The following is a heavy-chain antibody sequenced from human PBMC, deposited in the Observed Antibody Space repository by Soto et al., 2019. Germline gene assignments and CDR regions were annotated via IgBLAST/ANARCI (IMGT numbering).Heavy chain of an antibody. Sequence: GGSLRLSCAASGFSFGDYTMHWVRHTPGKGPEWISLISWGGGSTLYSDSVKGRFIISRDNSKNSLYLQMNSLTTEDTALYFCARDSYDVSAGQKRYFDHWGQGTLVTVSS. J-gene: IGHJ4*02. V-gene: IGHV3-43*01. D-gene: IGHD3-3*01. CDR3: ARDSYDVSAGQKRYFDH. CDR1: GFSFGDYT. CDR2: ISWGGGST.